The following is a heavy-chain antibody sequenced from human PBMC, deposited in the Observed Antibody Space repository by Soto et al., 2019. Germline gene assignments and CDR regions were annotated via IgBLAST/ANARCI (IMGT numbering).Heavy chain of an antibody. CDR2: IYYSGST. V-gene: IGHV4-59*01. CDR1: GGSISSYY. J-gene: IGHJ4*02. CDR3: ARGDYGRPFDY. Sequence: PSETLSLTCTVSGGSISSYYRSWIRQPPGKGLEWIGYIYYSGSTNYNPSLKSRVTISVDTSKNQFSLKLSSVTAADTAVYYCARGDYGRPFDYWGQGTLVTVSS. D-gene: IGHD4-17*01.